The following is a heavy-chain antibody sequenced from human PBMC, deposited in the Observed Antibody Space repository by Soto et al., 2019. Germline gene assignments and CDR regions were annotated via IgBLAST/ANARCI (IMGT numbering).Heavy chain of an antibody. J-gene: IGHJ4*02. Sequence: EVQLVESGGGLVQPGRSLRLSCAASGFTFDDYAMHWVRQAPGKGLEWVSGISWNSGSIGYADSVKGRFTISRDNAKTSLYLQMDSLRAEDTALYYCAKDDDSSSFLLFGYWGQGTMVTVSS. CDR3: AKDDDSSSFLLFGY. V-gene: IGHV3-9*01. CDR1: GFTFDDYA. CDR2: ISWNSGSI. D-gene: IGHD6-13*01.